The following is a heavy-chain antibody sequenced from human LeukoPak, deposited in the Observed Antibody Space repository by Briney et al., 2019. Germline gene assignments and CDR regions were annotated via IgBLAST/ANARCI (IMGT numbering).Heavy chain of an antibody. CDR2: IRSSTSDT. V-gene: IGHV3-21*01. CDR1: GFTFSSYG. D-gene: IGHD3-10*02. CDR3: AELGITMIGGV. J-gene: IGHJ6*04. Sequence: GGTLRLSCAASGFTFSSYGMSWVRQAPGKGLEWVSSIRSSTSDTYYADSVKGRFIISRDNAKNSLYLQMNSLRAEDTAVYYCAELGITMIGGVWGKGTTVTISS.